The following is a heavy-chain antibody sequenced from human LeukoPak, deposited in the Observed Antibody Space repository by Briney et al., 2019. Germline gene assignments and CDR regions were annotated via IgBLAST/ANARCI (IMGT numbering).Heavy chain of an antibody. CDR2: IYYGGST. D-gene: IGHD6-19*01. V-gene: IGHV4-59*07. Sequence: ADTLTLTCTVSGGSISSYYRNWIRQPPGKGLEWIGYIYYGGSTNYNPSLKSRVTISVHTSKTQFSLTLSSVTAADTAVYYCAYSSGSTFDYWGQGTLVTVSS. CDR3: AYSSGSTFDY. J-gene: IGHJ4*02. CDR1: GGSISSYY.